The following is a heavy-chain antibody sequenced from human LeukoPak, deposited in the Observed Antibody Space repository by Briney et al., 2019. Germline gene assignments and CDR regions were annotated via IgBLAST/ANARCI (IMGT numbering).Heavy chain of an antibody. CDR1: GFTFSSYG. J-gene: IGHJ3*02. CDR3: AREGGYFDWLPGAFDI. CDR2: IWYDGSNK. D-gene: IGHD3-9*01. V-gene: IGHV3-33*01. Sequence: GRSLRLSCAASGFTFSSYGMHWVRQAPGKGLEWVAVIWYDGSNKYYADSVKGRFTISRDNSKNTLYLQMNSLRAEDTAVYYCAREGGYFDWLPGAFDIWGQGTMVTVSS.